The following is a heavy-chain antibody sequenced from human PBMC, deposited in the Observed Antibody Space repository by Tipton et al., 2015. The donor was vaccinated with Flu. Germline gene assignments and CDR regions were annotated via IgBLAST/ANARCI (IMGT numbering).Heavy chain of an antibody. CDR3: ARMRARDCTLGVCYLWYFDL. Sequence: TLSLTCTVSGGSVSSSGYYRTWIRQPPGKGLEYIGQISYSGTTNYNPSLKSRVTISVDTSKNQFSLKLTSVTPADTAVYYCARMRARDCTLGVCYLWYFDLWGRGPLVTVSS. CDR1: GGSVSSSGYY. V-gene: IGHV4-61*08. CDR2: ISYSGTT. D-gene: IGHD2-8*01. J-gene: IGHJ2*01.